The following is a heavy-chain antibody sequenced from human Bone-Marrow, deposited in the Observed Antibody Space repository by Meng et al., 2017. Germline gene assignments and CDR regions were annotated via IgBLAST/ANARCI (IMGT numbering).Heavy chain of an antibody. J-gene: IGHJ4*02. CDR2: IIPIFGTA. CDR1: GGTLSSYA. V-gene: IGHV1-69*01. CDR3: ARATHYPLGNFDY. Sequence: EQLVLSGDTGKKPWYSVKVTCKASGGTLSSYAISWVRQAPGQGLEWMGGIIPIFGTANYAQKFQGRVTITADESTSTAYMELSSLRSEDTAVYYCARATHYPLGNFDYWGQGTLVTVSS. D-gene: IGHD7-27*01.